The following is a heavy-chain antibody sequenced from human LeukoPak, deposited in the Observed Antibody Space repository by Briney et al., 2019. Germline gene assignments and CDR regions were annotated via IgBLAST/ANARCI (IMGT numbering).Heavy chain of an antibody. D-gene: IGHD1-14*01. J-gene: IGHJ4*02. CDR3: VKITSVTGGDC. Sequence: PGGSLRLSCAASGFMFSSFEMSWVRQAPGKGLEYVSGISNNGGSSFYADSVKGRFTISRDNSKNTLYLQMSSLRAEDTAVYYCVKITSVTGGDCWGQGARLTVSS. CDR2: ISNNGGSS. V-gene: IGHV3-64D*09. CDR1: GFMFSSFE.